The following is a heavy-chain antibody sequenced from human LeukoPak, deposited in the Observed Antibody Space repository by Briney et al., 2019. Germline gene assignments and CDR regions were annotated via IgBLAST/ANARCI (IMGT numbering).Heavy chain of an antibody. Sequence: PSETLSLTCAVSGYSISSGYYWGWIRQPPGKGLEWIGSVYHSGSTYYNPSLKSRVTISVDTSKNQFSLKLSSVTAADTAVYYCAREGLCSGGSCTFDYWGQGTLVTASS. J-gene: IGHJ4*02. D-gene: IGHD2-15*01. CDR1: GYSISSGYY. V-gene: IGHV4-38-2*02. CDR3: AREGLCSGGSCTFDY. CDR2: VYHSGST.